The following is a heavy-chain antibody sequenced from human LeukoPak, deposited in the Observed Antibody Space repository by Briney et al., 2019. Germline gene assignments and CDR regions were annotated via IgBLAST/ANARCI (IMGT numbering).Heavy chain of an antibody. J-gene: IGHJ4*02. CDR3: ARRMFISSTSALGDDY. Sequence: SETLSLTCTVSGGSISSSSYYWGWIRQPPGKGLEWIGSIYYSGSTYYNPSLKSRVTISVDTSKNQFTLKLSSVTAADTAVYYCARRMFISSTSALGDDYWGQGTLVTVSS. CDR2: IYYSGST. D-gene: IGHD2-2*01. V-gene: IGHV4-39*01. CDR1: GGSISSSSYY.